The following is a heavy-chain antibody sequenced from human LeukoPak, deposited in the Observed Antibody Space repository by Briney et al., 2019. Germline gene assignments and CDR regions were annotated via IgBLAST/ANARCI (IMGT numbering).Heavy chain of an antibody. CDR3: APYYDILSGYPC. CDR1: GFTFRSYE. D-gene: IGHD3-9*01. CDR2: ISSSGSTI. V-gene: IGHV3-48*03. J-gene: IGHJ4*02. Sequence: QPGGPLRLYCAASGFTFRSYEMNCVPQAPGKGLECVSYISSSGSTIYYADSVKGRFTISRDNAKNSLYLQMNSLRAEDKAVYYCAPYYDILSGYPCWGQGTLVTVSS.